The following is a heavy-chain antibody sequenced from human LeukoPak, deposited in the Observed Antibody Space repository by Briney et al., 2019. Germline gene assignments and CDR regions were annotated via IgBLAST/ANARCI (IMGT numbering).Heavy chain of an antibody. V-gene: IGHV1-69*05. CDR3: ARDRNYYDSSGYRPYYYYYYMAV. D-gene: IGHD3-22*01. Sequence: ASVTVSCKASGGTFSSYAISWVRQAPGQGLEWMGGIIPIFGTANYAQKFQGRVTITTDESTSTAYMELSSLRSEDTAVYYCARDRNYYDSSGYRPYYYYYYMAVWGKGTTVTVSS. CDR2: IIPIFGTA. CDR1: GGTFSSYA. J-gene: IGHJ6*03.